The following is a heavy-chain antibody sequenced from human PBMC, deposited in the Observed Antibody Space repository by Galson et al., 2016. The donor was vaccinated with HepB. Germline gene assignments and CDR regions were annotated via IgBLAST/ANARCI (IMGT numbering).Heavy chain of an antibody. Sequence: SLRLSCAVSGFTFSSDWIDWVRQAPGKGLEWVANINQDGSVKHYVDSVKGRFTVSRDNSKNSLYLQMNSLRAEDTAVYYCSIRLDFWGQGTLVTASS. CDR3: SIRLDF. J-gene: IGHJ4*02. CDR2: INQDGSVK. CDR1: GFTFSSDW. D-gene: IGHD5-24*01. V-gene: IGHV3-7*01.